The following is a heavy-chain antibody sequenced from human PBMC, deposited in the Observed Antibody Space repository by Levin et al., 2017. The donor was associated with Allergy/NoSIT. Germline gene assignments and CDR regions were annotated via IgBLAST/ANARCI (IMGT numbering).Heavy chain of an antibody. D-gene: IGHD2-2*01. CDR2: ISGSGGST. Sequence: LSLTCAASGFTFSSYAMSWVRQAPGKGLEWVSAISGSGGSTYYADSVKGRFTISRDNSKNTLYLQMNSLRAEDTAVYYCAKDVVVVPAAMFPDAFDIWGQGTMVTVSS. J-gene: IGHJ3*02. CDR3: AKDVVVVPAAMFPDAFDI. CDR1: GFTFSSYA. V-gene: IGHV3-23*01.